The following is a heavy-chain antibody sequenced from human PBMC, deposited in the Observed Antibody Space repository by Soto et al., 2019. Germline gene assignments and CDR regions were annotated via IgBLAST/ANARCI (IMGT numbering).Heavy chain of an antibody. D-gene: IGHD2-8*01. Sequence: QVQLQESGPGLVKPSQTLSLTCTVSGASISRGGYYWSWIRQHRGKGLELIGYIYYSGSTYYNPSLKSRVTISVDTSKNQFSLKLRAVTAGSTAVYYCTRDLNGHCTNGVCSSRGWCSSYGMDVWGQGTTVTVSS. CDR2: IYYSGST. CDR1: GASISRGGYY. J-gene: IGHJ6*02. V-gene: IGHV4-31*03. CDR3: TRDLNGHCTNGVCSSRGWCSSYGMDV.